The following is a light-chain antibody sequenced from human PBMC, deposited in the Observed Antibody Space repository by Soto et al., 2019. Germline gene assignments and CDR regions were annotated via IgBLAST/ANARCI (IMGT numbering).Light chain of an antibody. V-gene: IGLV1-51*01. J-gene: IGLJ3*02. Sequence: QSVMTQPPSVSAAPGQRVTISCSGSSSNIGGNSVSWYQQLPGTAPKLLIYDDDKRPSGIPDRFSGSKSGTSATLGITGFQTGDEADYYCSSLTTRSTWVFGGGTKLTVL. CDR1: SSNIGGNS. CDR2: DDD. CDR3: SSLTTRSTWV.